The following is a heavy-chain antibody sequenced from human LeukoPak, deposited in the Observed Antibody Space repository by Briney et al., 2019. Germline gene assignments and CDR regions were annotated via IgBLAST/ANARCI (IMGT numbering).Heavy chain of an antibody. Sequence: ASVKVSCKXSGGTFSSYAISWVRQAPGQGLEWMGRIIPIFGTANYAQKFQGRVTITTDESTSTAYMELSSLRSEDTAVYYCARGQQLDLYYFDYWGQGALVTVSS. V-gene: IGHV1-69*05. CDR2: IIPIFGTA. CDR1: GGTFSSYA. D-gene: IGHD6-13*01. CDR3: ARGQQLDLYYFDY. J-gene: IGHJ4*02.